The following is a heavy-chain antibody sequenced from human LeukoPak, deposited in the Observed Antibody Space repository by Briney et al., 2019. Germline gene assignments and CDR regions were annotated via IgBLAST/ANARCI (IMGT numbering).Heavy chain of an antibody. J-gene: IGHJ3*02. CDR3: AGLVGASRNDAFDI. V-gene: IGHV3-30*04. D-gene: IGHD1-26*01. Sequence: GGSLRLSCAASGFTFSSYAMHWVRQAPGKGLEWVAVISYDGSNKYYADSVKGRFTISRDNSKNKLYLQMNSLRAEDTAVYYCAGLVGASRNDAFDIWGQGTMVTVSS. CDR1: GFTFSSYA. CDR2: ISYDGSNK.